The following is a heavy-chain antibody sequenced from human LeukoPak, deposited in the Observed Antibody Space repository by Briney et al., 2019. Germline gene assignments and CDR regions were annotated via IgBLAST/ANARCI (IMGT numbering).Heavy chain of an antibody. D-gene: IGHD6-13*01. CDR2: IYYSGST. Sequence: SETLSLTCTVSGGSISSSSYYWGWIRQPPGKGLEWIGSIYYSGSTYYNPSLKSRVTISVDTSKNQFSLKLSSVTAADTAVYYCARGRAAAGIYYYYMDVWGKGTTVTVSS. CDR3: ARGRAAAGIYYYYMDV. CDR1: GGSISSSSYY. V-gene: IGHV4-39*01. J-gene: IGHJ6*03.